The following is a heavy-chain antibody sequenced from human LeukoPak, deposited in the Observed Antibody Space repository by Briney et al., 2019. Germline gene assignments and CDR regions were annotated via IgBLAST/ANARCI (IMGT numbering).Heavy chain of an antibody. CDR2: IYPGDSDT. CDR1: GYSFTTYW. V-gene: IGHV5-51*01. D-gene: IGHD3-16*01. Sequence: GESLKIYCQGSGYSFTTYWIAWVRQMPGKGLEWMGIIYPGDSDTRYSPSFQGQVTISADKSITTAYLQWNSLKASDTATYFCARRRGSLYSFDYWGQGTLVTVPS. J-gene: IGHJ4*02. CDR3: ARRRGSLYSFDY.